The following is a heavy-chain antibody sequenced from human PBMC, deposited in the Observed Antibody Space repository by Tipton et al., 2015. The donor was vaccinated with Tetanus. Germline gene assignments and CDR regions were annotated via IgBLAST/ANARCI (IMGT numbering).Heavy chain of an antibody. Sequence: TLSLTCTVSGGSLRSGDYSWNWIRQPPGKGLEWLAYVSYSGRTNSNYSLKSRISISQDTSKNQFSLKLTSVTAADTAVYYCARALIEAAGDYGDYWGQGTLVTVSS. V-gene: IGHV4-61*08. CDR1: GGSLRSGDYS. J-gene: IGHJ4*02. CDR3: ARALIEAAGDYGDY. CDR2: VSYSGRT. D-gene: IGHD6-13*01.